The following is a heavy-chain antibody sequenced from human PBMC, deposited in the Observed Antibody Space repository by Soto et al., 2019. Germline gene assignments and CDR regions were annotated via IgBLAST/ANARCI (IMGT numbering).Heavy chain of an antibody. Sequence: SVKLSCKASGGTLSSYAISWVRQATGQGLEWMGGIIPIFGTANYAQKFQGRVTITADKSTSTAYMELSSLRSEDTAVYYCARLRVGGSHSNWFDPWGQGTLVTVSS. V-gene: IGHV1-69*06. CDR3: ARLRVGGSHSNWFDP. D-gene: IGHD3-16*01. CDR2: IIPIFGTA. J-gene: IGHJ5*02. CDR1: GGTLSSYA.